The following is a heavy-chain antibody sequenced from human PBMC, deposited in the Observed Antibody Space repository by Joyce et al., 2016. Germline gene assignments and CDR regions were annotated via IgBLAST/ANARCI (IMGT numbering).Heavy chain of an antibody. J-gene: IGHJ5*02. CDR2: IRPFSGNT. CDR1: GYSFEFYG. V-gene: IGHV1-18*01. D-gene: IGHD4-11*01. Sequence: QVQLVQSETELKRPGASVNISCKTSGYSFEFYGISWVRQAPGQGLGWVCWIRPFSGNTNYAQKFTGKVTMTTDKSTGTAFMDLRSLTPDDTAVYYCARLDHSDYIHWFDPWGQGTLVTVSS. CDR3: ARLDHSDYIHWFDP.